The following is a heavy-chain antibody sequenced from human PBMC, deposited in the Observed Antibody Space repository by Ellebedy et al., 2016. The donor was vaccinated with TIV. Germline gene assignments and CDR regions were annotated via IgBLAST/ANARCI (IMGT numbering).Heavy chain of an antibody. CDR3: AREGWGYGDYVEGFHYYGMDV. D-gene: IGHD4-17*01. CDR2: ISSSGSTI. Sequence: GESLKISCAASGFTFSDYYMSWIRQAPGKGLEWVSYISSSGSTIYYADSVKGRFTISRDNAKNSLYLQMNSLRAEDTAVYYCAREGWGYGDYVEGFHYYGMDVWGQGTTVTVSS. CDR1: GFTFSDYY. V-gene: IGHV3-11*01. J-gene: IGHJ6*02.